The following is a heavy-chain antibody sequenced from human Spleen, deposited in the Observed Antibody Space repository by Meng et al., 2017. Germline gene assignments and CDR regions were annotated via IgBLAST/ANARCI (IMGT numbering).Heavy chain of an antibody. V-gene: IGHV3-30*04. D-gene: IGHD4-17*01. CDR3: ARIKDPYGDSYHVMDV. CDR2: ISYDGSDK. Sequence: GGSLRLSCAASGFTFSTYTMHWVRQAPGKGLEWVAFISYDGSDKYFADSVKGRVTISRGNSKNTLYLQMNSLRGDDTAVYYCARIKDPYGDSYHVMDVWGQGTTVTVSS. CDR1: GFTFSTYT. J-gene: IGHJ6*02.